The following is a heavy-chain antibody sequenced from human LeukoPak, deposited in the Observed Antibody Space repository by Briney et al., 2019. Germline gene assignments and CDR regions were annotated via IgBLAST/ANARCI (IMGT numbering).Heavy chain of an antibody. Sequence: PSETLSLTCTVSGGSISSNDYYWDWIRQPPGMGLEYIGSIYYSGSTYYNPSLKSRVTISVDTSKNQFSLKLSSVTAADTAVYFCARVRGQLWPPDYWGQGTQVIVSS. D-gene: IGHD1-1*01. CDR3: ARVRGQLWPPDY. V-gene: IGHV4-39*07. J-gene: IGHJ4*02. CDR1: GGSISSNDYY. CDR2: IYYSGST.